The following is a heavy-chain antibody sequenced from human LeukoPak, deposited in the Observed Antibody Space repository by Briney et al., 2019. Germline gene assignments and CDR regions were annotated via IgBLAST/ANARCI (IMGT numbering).Heavy chain of an antibody. J-gene: IGHJ6*03. Sequence: GASVKVSCKAFGYRFTSYGISWVRQAPGQGLEWMGGIIPIFGTANYAQKFQGRVTITADKSTSTAYMELSSLRSEDTAVYYCARVVWFGELYYYYYMDVWGKGTTVTVSS. CDR1: GYRFTSYG. V-gene: IGHV1-69*06. CDR2: IIPIFGTA. CDR3: ARVVWFGELYYYYYMDV. D-gene: IGHD3-10*01.